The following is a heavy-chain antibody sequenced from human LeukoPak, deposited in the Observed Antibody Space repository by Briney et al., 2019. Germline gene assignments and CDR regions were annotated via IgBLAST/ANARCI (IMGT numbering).Heavy chain of an antibody. Sequence: SQTPSLTCAISGDSVSSNSAAWNWIRQSPSRGLEWLGRTYYRSKWYNDYAVSVKSRITINPDTSKNQFSLQLNSVTPEDTAVYYCARGNYYDSSAPNGMDVWGQGTTVTVSS. J-gene: IGHJ6*02. CDR1: GDSVSSNSAA. CDR2: TYYRSKWYN. D-gene: IGHD3-22*01. V-gene: IGHV6-1*01. CDR3: ARGNYYDSSAPNGMDV.